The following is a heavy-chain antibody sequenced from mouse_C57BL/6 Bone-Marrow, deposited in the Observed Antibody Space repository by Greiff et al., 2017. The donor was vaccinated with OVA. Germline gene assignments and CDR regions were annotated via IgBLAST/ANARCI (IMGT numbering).Heavy chain of an antibody. Sequence: QVQLQQPGAELVMPGASVKLSCKASGYTFTSYWMHWVKQRPGQGLEWIGEIDPSDSYTNYNQKFKGKSTLTVDKSSSTAYMQLSSLTTEDSAVDYCARRWGFDYWGQGTTLTVSS. D-gene: IGHD4-1*01. V-gene: IGHV1-69*01. CDR2: IDPSDSYT. J-gene: IGHJ2*01. CDR1: GYTFTSYW. CDR3: ARRWGFDY.